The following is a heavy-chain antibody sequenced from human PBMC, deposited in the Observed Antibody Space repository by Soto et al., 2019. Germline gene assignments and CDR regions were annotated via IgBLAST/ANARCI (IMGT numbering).Heavy chain of an antibody. Sequence: SETLSLTCVVSGGCISSTNWWTWVRQPPGKRLEWIGEIYHNGSPTYSPSLRGRATISVDKSNNQFSLRLSSVPAADTAVYYCATLPARIVVCLRPSPSWGRGNWVAVAS. J-gene: IGHJ6*01. V-gene: IGHV4-4*02. CDR3: ATLPARIVVCLRPSPS. CDR2: IYHNGSP. D-gene: IGHD2-21*01. CDR1: GGCISSTNW.